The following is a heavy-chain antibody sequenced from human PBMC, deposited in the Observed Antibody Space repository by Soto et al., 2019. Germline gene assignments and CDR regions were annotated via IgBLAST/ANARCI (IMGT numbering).Heavy chain of an antibody. CDR1: GFTFADYA. CDR2: VSWDGGST. Sequence: GGSLRLSCAASGFTFADYAMHWVRQAPGKGLEWVSLVSWDGGSTYYADSVKGRFTLSRDNSKNSLYLQMNSLRAEDTALYYCAKDIAVAAATGGDYNYYDMDVWGQRTTVTVSS. D-gene: IGHD6-13*01. J-gene: IGHJ6*02. CDR3: AKDIAVAAATGGDYNYYDMDV. V-gene: IGHV3-43D*04.